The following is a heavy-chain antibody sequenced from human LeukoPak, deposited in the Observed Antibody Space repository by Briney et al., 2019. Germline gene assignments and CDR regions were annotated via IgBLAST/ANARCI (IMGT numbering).Heavy chain of an antibody. CDR2: MHNSGSS. J-gene: IGHJ3*02. Sequence: SETLSLSCTVSGASTSHFYWNWIRQPPGKGLEWIGYMHNSGSSKHSPSLKSRVTISIDTSKNHFSLQLTSVTAANTAMYFCARSAEWLRNAFDIWGQGTMVSVSS. V-gene: IGHV4-59*01. D-gene: IGHD5-12*01. CDR1: GASTSHFY. CDR3: ARSAEWLRNAFDI.